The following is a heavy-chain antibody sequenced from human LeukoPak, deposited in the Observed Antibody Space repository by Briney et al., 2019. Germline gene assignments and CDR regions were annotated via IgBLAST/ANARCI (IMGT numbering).Heavy chain of an antibody. CDR2: ISSSGRTI. Sequence: GGSLRLSCAASGFTFSSYEMNWVRQAPGKGLEWVSYISSSGRTIYYADSVKGRFTISRDNAKNSLYLQMNSLRAEDTAVYYCAREDASGFDYWGQGTLVTVSS. V-gene: IGHV3-48*03. J-gene: IGHJ4*02. D-gene: IGHD6-25*01. CDR3: AREDASGFDY. CDR1: GFTFSSYE.